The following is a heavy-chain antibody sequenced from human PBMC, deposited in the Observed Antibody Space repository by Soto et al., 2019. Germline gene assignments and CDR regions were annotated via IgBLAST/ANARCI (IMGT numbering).Heavy chain of an antibody. CDR1: GGTFSSYA. CDR3: ARDRGPSSGYYPYWLDP. Sequence: GASVKVSCKASGGTFSSYAITWVRQAPGQGLEWMGGIIPIFGTANYAQKFQARVTITADESTSTAYMELSSLRSEDTAVYYCARDRGPSSGYYPYWLDPWGQGTLVTVSS. D-gene: IGHD3-22*01. CDR2: IIPIFGTA. J-gene: IGHJ5*02. V-gene: IGHV1-69*13.